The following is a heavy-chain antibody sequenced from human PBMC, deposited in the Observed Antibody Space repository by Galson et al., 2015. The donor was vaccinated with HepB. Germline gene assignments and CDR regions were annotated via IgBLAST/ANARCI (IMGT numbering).Heavy chain of an antibody. J-gene: IGHJ5*02. CDR2: ITGRSTGS. D-gene: IGHD3-10*01. CDR3: ATGLLGSGEFT. Sequence: SLRLSCAISGFTSTNYAMTWVRQGPGKGLEWVAGITGRSTGSYYADSVKGRFTVSRDNSKNTLYLQMNSLRVEDTALYYCATGLLGSGEFTSGQGTLFTVSA. V-gene: IGHV3-23*01. CDR1: GFTSTNYA.